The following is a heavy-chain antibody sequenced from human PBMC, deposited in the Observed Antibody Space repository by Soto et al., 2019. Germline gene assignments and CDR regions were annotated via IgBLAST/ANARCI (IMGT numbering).Heavy chain of an antibody. D-gene: IGHD3-10*01. CDR1: GFTFSSYA. V-gene: IGHV3-23*01. J-gene: IGHJ4*02. CDR2: ISGSGGST. CDR3: AKDIVRYYGSGSYLN. Sequence: GVSLRLSCAASGFTFSSYAMSWVRQAPGKGLEWVSAISGSGGSTYYADSVKGRFTISRDNSKNTLYLQMNSLRAEDTAVYYCAKDIVRYYGSGSYLNWGQGTLVTVSS.